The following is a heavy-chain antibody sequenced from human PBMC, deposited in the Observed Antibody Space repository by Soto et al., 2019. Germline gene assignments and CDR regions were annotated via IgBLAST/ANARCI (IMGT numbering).Heavy chain of an antibody. J-gene: IGHJ4*02. Sequence: GGSLRLSCAASGFTFSSYSMNWVRQAPGKGLEWVSYISSSSSTIYYADSVKGRFTISRDNAKNSLYLQMNSLRAEDTAVYYCASVGYSWFYDYWGQGTLVTVSS. V-gene: IGHV3-48*01. CDR3: ASVGYSWFYDY. D-gene: IGHD6-13*01. CDR1: GFTFSSYS. CDR2: ISSSSSTI.